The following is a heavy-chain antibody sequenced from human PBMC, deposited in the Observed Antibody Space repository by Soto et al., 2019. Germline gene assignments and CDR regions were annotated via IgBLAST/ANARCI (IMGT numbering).Heavy chain of an antibody. CDR1: GYTFTSYA. CDR3: ARGDIVVVVAATAFFAY. Sequence: ASVKVSCKASGYTFTSYAMHWVRQAPGQRLEWMGWINAGNGNTKYSQKFQGRVTITRYTSASTAYMELSSLRSEDTAVYYCARGDIVVVVAATAFFAYSGQGTLVTVSS. D-gene: IGHD2-15*01. J-gene: IGHJ4*02. V-gene: IGHV1-3*01. CDR2: INAGNGNT.